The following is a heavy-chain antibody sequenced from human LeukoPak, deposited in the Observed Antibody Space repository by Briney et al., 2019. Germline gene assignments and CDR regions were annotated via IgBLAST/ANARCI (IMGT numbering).Heavy chain of an antibody. CDR2: IYYSGST. Sequence: SEAPSLTCTVSGGSISSYYWSWIRQPPGKGLEWIGYIYYSGSTNYNPSLKSRVTISVDTSKNQVSLKLSSVTAADTAVYYCARISPHMEVWGKGTTVTVSS. CDR3: ARISPHMEV. J-gene: IGHJ6*04. CDR1: GGSISSYY. V-gene: IGHV4-59*01.